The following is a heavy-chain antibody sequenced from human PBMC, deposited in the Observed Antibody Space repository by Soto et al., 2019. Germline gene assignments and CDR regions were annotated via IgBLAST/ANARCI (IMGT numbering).Heavy chain of an antibody. CDR3: ATFTIFGVVIGYYYYYGMDV. CDR1: GYTLTELS. J-gene: IGHJ6*02. V-gene: IGHV1-24*01. D-gene: IGHD3-3*01. CDR2: FDPEDGET. Sequence: QVQLVQSGAEVKKPGASVKVSCKVSGYTLTELSMHWVRQAPGKGLEWMGGFDPEDGETIYAQKFQGRVTMTEDTSTDTAYMELSSLRSEDTAAYYCATFTIFGVVIGYYYYYGMDVWGQGTTVTVSS.